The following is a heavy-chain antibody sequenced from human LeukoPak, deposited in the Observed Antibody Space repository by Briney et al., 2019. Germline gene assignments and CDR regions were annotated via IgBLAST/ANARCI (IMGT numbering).Heavy chain of an antibody. CDR2: IIPIFGTA. CDR3: ARPPRPAYYYDSSGGDAFDI. Sequence: WASVKVSCKASGGTFSSYAISWVRQAPGQGLERMGGIIPIFGTANYAQKFQGRVTITADKSTSTAYMELSSLRSEDTAVYYCARPPRPAYYYDSSGGDAFDIWGQGTMVTVSS. V-gene: IGHV1-69*06. J-gene: IGHJ3*02. CDR1: GGTFSSYA. D-gene: IGHD3-22*01.